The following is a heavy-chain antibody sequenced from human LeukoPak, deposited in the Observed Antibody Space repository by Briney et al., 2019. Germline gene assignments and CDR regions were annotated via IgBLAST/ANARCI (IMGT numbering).Heavy chain of an antibody. CDR1: GFTFSSYA. V-gene: IGHV3-30*04. J-gene: IGHJ6*04. Sequence: GGSLRLSCAASGFTFSSYAMHWVRQAPGKGLEWVALISYDGSNKYYADSVKGRFTISRDNSKNTLYLQMNSLRPEDTAVYYCARDRFYIPDVWGKGTTVTVSS. D-gene: IGHD3-10*01. CDR3: ARDRFYIPDV. CDR2: ISYDGSNK.